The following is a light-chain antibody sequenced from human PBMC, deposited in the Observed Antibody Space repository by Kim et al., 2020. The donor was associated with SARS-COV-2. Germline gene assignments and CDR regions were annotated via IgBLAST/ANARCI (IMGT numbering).Light chain of an antibody. J-gene: IGKJ2*01. CDR1: QTVRSSY. Sequence: LSPGERATLSCRASQTVRSSYLAWYQQKPGQAPRLLIYAASSRAAGIPDRFSGSGSGTDFTLTISRLEPEDFVVYYCQQYGASLYTFGQGTKLEI. V-gene: IGKV3-20*01. CDR2: AAS. CDR3: QQYGASLYT.